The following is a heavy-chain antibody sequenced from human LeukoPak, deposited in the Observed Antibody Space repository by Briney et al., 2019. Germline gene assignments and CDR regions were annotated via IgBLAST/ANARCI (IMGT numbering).Heavy chain of an antibody. D-gene: IGHD6-19*01. CDR1: GYSFTSYW. Sequence: GESLKISCKGSGYSFTSYWIGWVRQMPGKGLEWMGIIYPGDSDTRYSPSFQGQATISADRSISTAYLQWSSLKASDTAMYYCASRIAVAGTASGLVLDYWGQGTLVTVSS. CDR2: IYPGDSDT. V-gene: IGHV5-51*01. CDR3: ASRIAVAGTASGLVLDY. J-gene: IGHJ4*02.